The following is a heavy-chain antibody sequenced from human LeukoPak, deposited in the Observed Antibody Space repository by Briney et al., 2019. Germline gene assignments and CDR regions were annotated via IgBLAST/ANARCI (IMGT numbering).Heavy chain of an antibody. CDR1: GFTFTNYA. Sequence: GGSLRLSCAASGFTFTNYAMSWVRQAPGKGLEWVSGITGRDGSRFYADSVKGRFTISRDNSKKTLYLQMNSLRAEDTAVYCCAKDAHDYGDYYFDYWGQGTLVTVSS. CDR2: ITGRDGSR. D-gene: IGHD4-17*01. CDR3: AKDAHDYGDYYFDY. J-gene: IGHJ4*02. V-gene: IGHV3-23*01.